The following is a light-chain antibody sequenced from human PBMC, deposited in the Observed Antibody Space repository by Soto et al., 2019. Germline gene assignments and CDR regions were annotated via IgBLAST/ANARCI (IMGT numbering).Light chain of an antibody. CDR3: CSYAGSYTLL. Sequence: QSALTQPRSVSGSPGQSVTISCTGTSSDIGAYNYVSWFQQHPGKAPKLMMSDVSKRPSGVPDRFSGSKSGTTASLTISGLQGGDEADYYCCSYAGSYTLLFGGGTKLTVL. CDR1: SSDIGAYNY. CDR2: DVS. J-gene: IGLJ2*01. V-gene: IGLV2-11*01.